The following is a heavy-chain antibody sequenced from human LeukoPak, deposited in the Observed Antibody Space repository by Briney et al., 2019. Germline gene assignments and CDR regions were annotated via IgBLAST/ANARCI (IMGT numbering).Heavy chain of an antibody. CDR2: IYWNDDE. CDR3: ARYNNYYYSGMDV. J-gene: IGHJ6*02. CDR1: GFSLTTRGVS. V-gene: IGHV2-5*01. Sequence: SGPTLVQPTQTLTLTYAFSGFSLTTRGVSGGWIRQPPGKALEWLALIYWNDDERYTPSLKSRLTITKDIFKNQVVLKMTNMDPVDTATYYCARYNNYYYSGMDVWGQGTTVTVSS. D-gene: IGHD5-24*01.